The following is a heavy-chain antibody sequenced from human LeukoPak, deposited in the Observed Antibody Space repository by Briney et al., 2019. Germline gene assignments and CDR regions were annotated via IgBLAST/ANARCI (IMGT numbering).Heavy chain of an antibody. CDR2: ISAYNGNT. D-gene: IGHD6-6*01. J-gene: IGHJ4*02. V-gene: IGHV1-18*01. Sequence: ASVKVSCKASGYTFSSYGISWVRQAPGQGLEWMGWISAYNGNTNYAQKLQGRVTMTTDTSTSTAYMELRSLRSDDTAVYYCVRDRHSSSSPDYWGQGTLVTVSS. CDR3: VRDRHSSSSPDY. CDR1: GYTFSSYG.